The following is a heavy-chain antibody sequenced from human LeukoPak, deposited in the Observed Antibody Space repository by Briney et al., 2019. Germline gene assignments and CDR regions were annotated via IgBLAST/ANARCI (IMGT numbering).Heavy chain of an antibody. Sequence: ASVKVSCKASGYTFTGYYMHWVRQAPGQGLEWMGWINPNSGGTNYAQKFQGWVTMTRDTSISPAYMELSRLRSDDTAVYYCARDSDGTGTGTQNAFDIWGQGTMVTVSS. V-gene: IGHV1-2*04. J-gene: IGHJ3*02. CDR3: ARDSDGTGTGTQNAFDI. CDR2: INPNSGGT. CDR1: GYTFTGYY. D-gene: IGHD1-1*01.